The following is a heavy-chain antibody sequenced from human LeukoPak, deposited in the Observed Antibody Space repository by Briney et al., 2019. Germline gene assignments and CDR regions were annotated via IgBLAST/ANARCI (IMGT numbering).Heavy chain of an antibody. V-gene: IGHV3-48*01. J-gene: IGHJ6*02. CDR3: ARVQHYYDSLPDRNYGMDV. CDR1: GFTFSSYT. D-gene: IGHD3-22*01. CDR2: ISRSSDNI. Sequence: PGGSLRLSCAASGFTFSSYTMNWVRQAPGKGLEWISFISRSSDNIYYADSVKGRFTISRDNSKNTLYLQMNSLRAEDTAVYYCARVQHYYDSLPDRNYGMDVWGQGTTVTVSS.